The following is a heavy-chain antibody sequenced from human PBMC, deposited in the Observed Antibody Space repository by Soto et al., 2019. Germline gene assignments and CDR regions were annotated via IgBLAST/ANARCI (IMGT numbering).Heavy chain of an antibody. CDR1: GYSFTSYW. J-gene: IGHJ5*02. CDR3: ARLENSGYDEPQLFDP. CDR2: IYPGDSDT. D-gene: IGHD5-12*01. V-gene: IGHV5-51*01. Sequence: GESLKISCKGSGYSFTSYWIGWVRQMPGKGLEWMGIIYPGDSDTRYSPSFQGQVTISADKSISTAYLQWSSLKASDTAMYYWARLENSGYDEPQLFDPWGQGTLVTVSS.